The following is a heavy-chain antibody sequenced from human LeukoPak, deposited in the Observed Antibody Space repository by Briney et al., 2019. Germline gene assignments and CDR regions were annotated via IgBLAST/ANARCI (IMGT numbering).Heavy chain of an antibody. CDR2: LNSDGTRI. Sequence: GGSLRLSCTASGFSFSSYWMHWVRQVPGKGLEWVSCLNSDGTRISYADSVKGRFTISRDNANNTLYLQMTSLRVEDTAVYYCVRDGLLWYGGATWGQGIMVTVSS. J-gene: IGHJ3*01. CDR1: GFSFSSYW. V-gene: IGHV3-74*01. D-gene: IGHD2-21*01. CDR3: VRDGLLWYGGAT.